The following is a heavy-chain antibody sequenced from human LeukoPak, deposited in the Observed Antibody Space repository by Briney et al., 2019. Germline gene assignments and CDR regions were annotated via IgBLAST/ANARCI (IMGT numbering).Heavy chain of an antibody. D-gene: IGHD3-22*01. CDR3: AGGRDYYDSSGYYYFDY. CDR2: IYSGGST. V-gene: IGHV3-53*01. J-gene: IGHJ4*02. Sequence: GGSLRLSCAASGFTVSSNYMSWVRQAPGKGLEWVSVIYSGGSTYYADSVKGRFTISRDNSKNTLYFQMNSLRAEDTALYYCAGGRDYYDSSGYYYFDYWGQGTLVTVSS. CDR1: GFTVSSNY.